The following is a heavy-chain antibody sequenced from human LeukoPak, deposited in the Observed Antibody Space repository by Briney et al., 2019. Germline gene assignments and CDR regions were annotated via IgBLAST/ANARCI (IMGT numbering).Heavy chain of an antibody. D-gene: IGHD3-10*01. Sequence: GGSLRLSCAASGFTFSSYEMNWVRQPPGKGLEWVSYISSSGSTIYYADSVKGRFTISRDNAKNSLYLQMNSLRAEDTAVYYCARDLYYGSGSYYHDYWGQGTLVAVSS. J-gene: IGHJ4*02. CDR1: GFTFSSYE. CDR2: ISSSGSTI. V-gene: IGHV3-48*03. CDR3: ARDLYYGSGSYYHDY.